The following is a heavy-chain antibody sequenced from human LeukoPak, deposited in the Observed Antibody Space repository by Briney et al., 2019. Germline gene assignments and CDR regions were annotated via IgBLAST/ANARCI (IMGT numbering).Heavy chain of an antibody. CDR2: VRSDGSNE. CDR1: GFTFNMYG. V-gene: IGHV3-30*02. CDR3: AGDSDY. Sequence: GGSLRLSCAASGFTFNMYGMHWVRQAPGKGLEWVACVRSDGSNEFYADSLKGRLTISRDNSKNTLYLQMNSLRGEDTAVYCCAGDSDYWGQGTLVTVSS. J-gene: IGHJ4*02.